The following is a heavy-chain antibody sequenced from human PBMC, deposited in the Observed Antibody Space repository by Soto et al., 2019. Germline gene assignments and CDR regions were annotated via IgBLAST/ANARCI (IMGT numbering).Heavy chain of an antibody. J-gene: IGHJ4*02. CDR2: IVVGSGNT. D-gene: IGHD2-21*02. CDR3: AAEVVTPGYFDY. CDR1: GFTFTSSA. Sequence: ASVKVSCKASGFTFTSSAVQWVRQARGQRLEWIGWIVVGSGNTNYAQKFQERVTITRDMSTSTAYMELSSLRSEDTAVYYCAAEVVTPGYFDYWGQGTLVTVSS. V-gene: IGHV1-58*01.